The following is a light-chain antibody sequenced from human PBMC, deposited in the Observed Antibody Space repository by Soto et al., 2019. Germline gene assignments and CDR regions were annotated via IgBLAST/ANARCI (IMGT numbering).Light chain of an antibody. Sequence: DIQLTQSPFFLSASVGDRVTITCRASQGIRSYLAWYQQRPGKAPELLIYGASTLRTGVASRFSGSGSGTEFPLTISILQPEDFATYFCQQLKIFPPLFTFGPGTKVDIK. CDR2: GAS. CDR3: QQLKIFPPLFT. CDR1: QGIRSY. V-gene: IGKV1-9*01. J-gene: IGKJ3*01.